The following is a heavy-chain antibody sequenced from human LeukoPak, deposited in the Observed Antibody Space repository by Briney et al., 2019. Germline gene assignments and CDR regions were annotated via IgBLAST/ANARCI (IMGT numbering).Heavy chain of an antibody. Sequence: TGGSLRLSCAASGFTFSSYAMSWVRQAPGKGLEWVSAISGSGGSTYYADSVKGRFTISRDNSKNTLYLQMNSLRAEDTAVYYCAKNDNHAYYYYYGMDVWGQGTTVTVSS. D-gene: IGHD3-9*01. CDR1: GFTFSSYA. V-gene: IGHV3-23*01. CDR3: AKNDNHAYYYYYGMDV. J-gene: IGHJ6*02. CDR2: ISGSGGST.